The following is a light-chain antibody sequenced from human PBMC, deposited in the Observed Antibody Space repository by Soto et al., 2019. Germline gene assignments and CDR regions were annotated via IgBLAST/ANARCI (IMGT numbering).Light chain of an antibody. V-gene: IGLV7-43*01. CDR3: SSYTRTSTLV. CDR1: TGAVTSGYY. CDR2: SAT. Sequence: QTVVTQEPSLTVSPGGTVTLTCASSTGAVTSGYYPNWFQQRPGQAPRALIYSATNKHSWTPARFSGSLLGGKAALTLSDVQPEDEAEYYCSSYTRTSTLVFGGGNKLTVL. J-gene: IGLJ2*01.